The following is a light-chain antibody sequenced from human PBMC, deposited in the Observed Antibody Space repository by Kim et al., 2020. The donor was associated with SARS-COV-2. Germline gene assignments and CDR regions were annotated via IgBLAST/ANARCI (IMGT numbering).Light chain of an antibody. J-gene: IGLJ3*02. CDR1: TANIGTGYD. CDR3: QSYDSSLSGSWV. V-gene: IGLV1-40*01. Sequence: VTIACAGNTANIGTGYDVQWYHQLPGTAPKLLIYETNKRPSGVPDRFSGSKSGTSASLAITGLQAEDEADYYCQSYDSSLSGSWVFGGGTKLTVL. CDR2: ETN.